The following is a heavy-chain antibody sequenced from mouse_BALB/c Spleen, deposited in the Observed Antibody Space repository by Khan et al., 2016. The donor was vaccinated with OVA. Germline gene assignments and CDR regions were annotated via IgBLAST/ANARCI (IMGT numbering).Heavy chain of an antibody. D-gene: IGHD2-1*01. CDR2: ISSGSTYT. J-gene: IGHJ1*01. CDR1: GFSFSSYT. CDR3: TRDCNYAHWYFDV. Sequence: EVELVESGGGLVNPGGSLKLSCAASGFSFSSYTMSWDRQTPEKRLEWVATISSGSTYTYYPDSVKGRFTITRDNAKNTLYLHMSSLKSEDTAMYDVTRDCNYAHWYFDVWGAGTTVTVSA. V-gene: IGHV5-6-4*01.